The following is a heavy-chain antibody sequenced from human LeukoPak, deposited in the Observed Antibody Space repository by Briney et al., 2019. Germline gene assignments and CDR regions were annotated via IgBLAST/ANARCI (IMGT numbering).Heavy chain of an antibody. Sequence: KTSETLSLTCAVYGGSFSGYYWSWIRQPPGKGLEWIGEINHSGSTNYNPSLKSRVTISVDTSKNQFSLKLSSVTAADTAVYYCARGGHHTGSFGYWGQGTLVTVSS. J-gene: IGHJ4*02. CDR1: GGSFSGYY. CDR3: ARGGHHTGSFGY. D-gene: IGHD3-10*01. CDR2: INHSGST. V-gene: IGHV4-34*01.